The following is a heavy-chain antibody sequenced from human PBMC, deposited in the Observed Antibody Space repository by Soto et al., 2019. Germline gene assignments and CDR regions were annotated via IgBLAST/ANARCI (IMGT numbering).Heavy chain of an antibody. CDR1: GYXFTRYL. D-gene: IGHD4-4*01. V-gene: IGHV5-51*01. Sequence: GXLKISCESSGYXFTRYLIVWVRHMPGKGLEWIGIIYPGDSDTRYSPSFQGQVTISADKSIRNAYLQWSSTKASHTALYYCARRISNYYYYYGMDVWGQGITGTVSS. CDR3: ARRISNYYYYYGMDV. J-gene: IGHJ6*02. CDR2: IYPGDSDT.